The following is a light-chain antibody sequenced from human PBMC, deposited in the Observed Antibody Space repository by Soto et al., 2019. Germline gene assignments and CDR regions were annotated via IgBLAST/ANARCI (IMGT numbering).Light chain of an antibody. J-gene: IGLJ3*02. CDR1: SSNIGAGYD. CDR3: QSYDSSLSAWV. Sequence: QSALAQPPSVSGAPGQRVTISCTGSSSNIGAGYDVHWYQQLPGTVPKLLIYSNNNRPSGVPDRFSGSKSGASASLAITGLQAEDETVYYCQSYDSSLSAWVFGGGTKVTVL. V-gene: IGLV1-40*01. CDR2: SNN.